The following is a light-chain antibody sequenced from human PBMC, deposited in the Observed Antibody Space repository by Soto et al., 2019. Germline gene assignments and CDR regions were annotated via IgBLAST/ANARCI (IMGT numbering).Light chain of an antibody. V-gene: IGLV1-40*01. J-gene: IGLJ2*01. Sequence: QSVLTQPPSVSGAPGQRVTISCTGSRSNIGAGYDVHWYPQLPGTAPKLLSYGNSNRPSGVPDRFSGSKSGTSASLAITGLQAEDEADYYCQSYDSSLSVVFGGGTKLTVL. CDR2: GNS. CDR3: QSYDSSLSVV. CDR1: RSNIGAGYD.